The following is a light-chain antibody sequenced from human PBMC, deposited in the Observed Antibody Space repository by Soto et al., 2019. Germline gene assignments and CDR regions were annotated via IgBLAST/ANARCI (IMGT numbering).Light chain of an antibody. CDR3: QVWDSSSDHVL. CDR1: NIGSKS. Sequence: SYELTQPPSVSVAPGKTARITCGGNNIGSKSVHWYQQKPGQALVLVISYDSDRPSGISERFSGSNSGNTATLTISRVEAGDEADYYCQVWDSSSDHVLFGGGTKVTVL. CDR2: YDS. J-gene: IGLJ2*01. V-gene: IGLV3-21*04.